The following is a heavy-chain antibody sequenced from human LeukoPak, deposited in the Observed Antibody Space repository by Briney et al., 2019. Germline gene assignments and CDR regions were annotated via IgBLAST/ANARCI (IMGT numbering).Heavy chain of an antibody. Sequence: PSETLSLTCTVSGGSISGGSYYWSWIRQPPGKGLEWIGRIYTSGSTNYNPSLKSRVTISVDTSKNQFSLKLSSVTAADTAVYYCAREGGLMVRGVLRYGMDVWGQGTTVTVSS. CDR1: GGSISGGSYY. V-gene: IGHV4-61*02. CDR2: IYTSGST. J-gene: IGHJ6*02. CDR3: AREGGLMVRGVLRYGMDV. D-gene: IGHD3-10*01.